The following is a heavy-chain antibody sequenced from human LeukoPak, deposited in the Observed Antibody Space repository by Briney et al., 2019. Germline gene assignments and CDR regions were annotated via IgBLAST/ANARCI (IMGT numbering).Heavy chain of an antibody. J-gene: IGHJ4*02. V-gene: IGHV3-23*01. Sequence: GGSLRLSCAASGFTFSSYAMSWVRQAPGKGLEWVSLITGRSRATYYTDSVKGRFTISRDNSRNTLYLQINNLRAEDTAVYYCAKARCSNSDCYMPDWWGQGALVTVSS. CDR1: GFTFSSYA. D-gene: IGHD2-2*02. CDR2: ITGRSRAT. CDR3: AKARCSNSDCYMPDW.